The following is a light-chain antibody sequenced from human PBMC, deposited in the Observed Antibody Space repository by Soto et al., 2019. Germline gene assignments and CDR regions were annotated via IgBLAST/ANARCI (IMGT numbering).Light chain of an antibody. Sequence: EIVLTQSPATLSLSPGEGATLSCRASQGVSRYLAWDQQKPGQAPRRLTHDATNRATGIPARFYGSMPVTDFTLTISSLEPDDFAFHYCQQRSNLQGITLGVWTKVAIK. CDR3: QQRSNLQGIT. V-gene: IGKV3D-11*01. J-gene: IGKJ4*01. CDR1: QGVSRY. CDR2: DAT.